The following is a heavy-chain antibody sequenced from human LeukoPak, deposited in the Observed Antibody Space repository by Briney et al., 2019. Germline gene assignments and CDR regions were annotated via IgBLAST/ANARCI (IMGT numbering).Heavy chain of an antibody. CDR2: INPNSGGT. V-gene: IGHV1-2*02. CDR1: GYTYTGYY. Sequence: ASVKVSCKASGYTYTGYYMHWVRQAPGQGLEWMGWINPNSGGTNYAQKFQGRVTMTRDTSISTAYMELSRLRSDDTAVYYCARALYYGSGSYSHYWGQGTLVTVSS. J-gene: IGHJ4*02. CDR3: ARALYYGSGSYSHY. D-gene: IGHD3-10*01.